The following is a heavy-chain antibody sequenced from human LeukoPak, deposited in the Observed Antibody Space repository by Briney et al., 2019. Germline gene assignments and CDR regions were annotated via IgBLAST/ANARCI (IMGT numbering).Heavy chain of an antibody. CDR1: GFTFSSYW. D-gene: IGHD3-9*01. Sequence: GGSLRLSCAASGFTFSSYWMSWVRQAPGKGLEWVAVISYDGSNKYYADSVKGRFTISRDNSKNTLYLQMNSLRAEDTAVYYCVLLRYSDDAFDIWGQGTMVTVSS. J-gene: IGHJ3*02. CDR2: ISYDGSNK. CDR3: VLLRYSDDAFDI. V-gene: IGHV3-30*03.